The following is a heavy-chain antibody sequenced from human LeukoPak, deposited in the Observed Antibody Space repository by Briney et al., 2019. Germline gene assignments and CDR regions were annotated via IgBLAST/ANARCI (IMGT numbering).Heavy chain of an antibody. D-gene: IGHD5-18*01. CDR1: GYTFTNNY. V-gene: IGHV1-69*13. CDR3: ARDGGDTAMVSDY. CDR2: IIPIFGTA. Sequence: GASVKVSCKASGYTFTNNYLHWVRQAPGQGLEWMGGIIPIFGTANYAQKFQGRVTITADESTSTAYMELSSLRSEDTAVYYCARDGGDTAMVSDYWGQGTLVTVSS. J-gene: IGHJ4*02.